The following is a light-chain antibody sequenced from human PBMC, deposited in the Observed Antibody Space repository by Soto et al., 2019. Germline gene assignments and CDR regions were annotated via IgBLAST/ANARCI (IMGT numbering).Light chain of an antibody. CDR2: EVN. J-gene: IGLJ1*01. V-gene: IGLV2-8*01. CDR1: SNDVGGYNY. Sequence: QSVLTQPPSASGSPGQSVTISCTGSSNDVGGYNYVSWYQQHPGKAPKLMIYEVNKRPSGVPDRFSGSKSGNTASLTVSGLHADDEADYYCSSYAGSTNYVFVTGTKLTVL. CDR3: SSYAGSTNYV.